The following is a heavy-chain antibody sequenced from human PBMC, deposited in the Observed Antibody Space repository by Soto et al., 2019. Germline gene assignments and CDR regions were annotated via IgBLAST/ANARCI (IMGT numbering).Heavy chain of an antibody. CDR1: GGTSSSYA. V-gene: IGHV1-69*01. D-gene: IGHD4-4*01. CDR3: ASGGTTVNRRFDF. CDR2: IIPILEPT. J-gene: IGHJ4*02. Sequence: QVQVVQSGAEVKKPGSSVRVSCKASGGTSSSYAITWMRQAPGQGLEWMGGIIPILEPTDYAQKFQGRVTCTADESTSTVYMELSSLTSEDTAVYYCASGGTTVNRRFDFWGQGTLVTVSS.